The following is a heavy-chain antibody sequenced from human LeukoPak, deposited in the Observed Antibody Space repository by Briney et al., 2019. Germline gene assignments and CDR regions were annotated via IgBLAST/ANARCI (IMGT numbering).Heavy chain of an antibody. Sequence: SETLPLTCTVSGGSISSYYWSWIRQPPGKGLEWIGYIYYSGSTNYNPSLKSRVTISVDTSKNQFSPKLSSVTAADTAVYYCARVRDGYNYYYYYYMDVWGKGTTVTVSS. CDR1: GGSISSYY. CDR3: ARVRDGYNYYYYYYMDV. J-gene: IGHJ6*03. V-gene: IGHV4-59*01. CDR2: IYYSGST. D-gene: IGHD5-24*01.